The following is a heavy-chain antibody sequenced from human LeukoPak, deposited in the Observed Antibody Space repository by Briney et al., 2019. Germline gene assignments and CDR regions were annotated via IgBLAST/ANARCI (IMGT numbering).Heavy chain of an antibody. Sequence: GGSLRLSCTVSGITLSNYGMSWVRQAPGKGLEWVAGISDSGGRTNYADSVKGRFTISRDNAENSLYLQMNSLRAEDTAVYYCARDSRSCRSSDCRGDAFDIWGQGTMVTVSS. J-gene: IGHJ3*02. CDR2: ISDSGGRT. V-gene: IGHV3-23*01. CDR3: ARDSRSCRSSDCRGDAFDI. CDR1: GITLSNYG. D-gene: IGHD6-25*01.